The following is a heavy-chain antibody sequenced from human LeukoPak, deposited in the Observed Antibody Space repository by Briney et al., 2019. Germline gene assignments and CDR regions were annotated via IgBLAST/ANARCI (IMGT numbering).Heavy chain of an antibody. CDR2: IYHSGNT. V-gene: IGHV4-38-2*02. D-gene: IGHD3-16*01. CDR3: ARIGGDLQDS. J-gene: IGHJ4*02. CDR1: GYSISSGYY. Sequence: SETLSHTCIVSGYSISSGYYWGWIRQPPGKGLEYIGSIYHSGNTYYNSSLKSRVTISVDTSKNHFSLKLTSVTAADTAVHYCARIGGDLQDSWGQGTLVTVSS.